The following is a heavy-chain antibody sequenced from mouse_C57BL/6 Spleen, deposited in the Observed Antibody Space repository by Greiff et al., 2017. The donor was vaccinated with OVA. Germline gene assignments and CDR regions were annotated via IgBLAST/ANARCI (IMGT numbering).Heavy chain of an antibody. J-gene: IGHJ2*01. D-gene: IGHD4-1*01. CDR3: AANWDGDY. CDR1: GFNIKDYY. CDR2: IDPEDGET. Sequence: EVKLQESGAELVKPGASVKLSCTASGFNIKDYYMHWVKQRTEQGLEWIGRIDPEDGETKYAQKFQGKATITADTSSNTAYLQLSSLTSEDTAVYCCAANWDGDYWGQGTTLTVSS. V-gene: IGHV14-2*01.